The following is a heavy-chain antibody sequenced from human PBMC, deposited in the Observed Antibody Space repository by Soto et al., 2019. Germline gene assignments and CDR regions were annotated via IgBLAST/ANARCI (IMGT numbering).Heavy chain of an antibody. CDR2: IWYDGSNK. CDR3: ARGVAARSDYYYYGMDV. CDR1: GFTFSSYG. Sequence: GGSLRLSCAASGFTFSSYGMHWVRQAPGKGLEWVAVIWYDGSNKYYADSVKGRFTISRDNSKNTLYLQMNSLRAEDTAVYYCARGVAARSDYYYYGMDVWGQGTTVTV. D-gene: IGHD6-6*01. V-gene: IGHV3-33*01. J-gene: IGHJ6*02.